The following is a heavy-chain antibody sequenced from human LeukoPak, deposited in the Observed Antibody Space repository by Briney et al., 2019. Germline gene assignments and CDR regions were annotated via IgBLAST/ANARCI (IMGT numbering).Heavy chain of an antibody. V-gene: IGHV4-34*01. Sequence: SETLSLTCAVYGGSFSGYYWNWIRQPPGKGLEWIGEINRSGSTNYNPSLKSRVTISVDTSKNQFSLKLSSVTAADTAVYYCARRNTFRSGYYYVRFDYWGQGTLVTVSS. CDR2: INRSGST. J-gene: IGHJ4*02. CDR1: GGSFSGYY. D-gene: IGHD3-22*01. CDR3: ARRNTFRSGYYYVRFDY.